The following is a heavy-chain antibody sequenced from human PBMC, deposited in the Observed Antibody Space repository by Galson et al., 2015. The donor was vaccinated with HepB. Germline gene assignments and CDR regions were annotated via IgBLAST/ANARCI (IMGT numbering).Heavy chain of an antibody. J-gene: IGHJ4*02. V-gene: IGHV3-30*02. CDR1: GFTFSSYG. Sequence: SLRLSCAASGFTFSSYGMHWVRQAPGKGLEWVAFIRYDGSNKYYADSVKGRFTISRDNSKNTLYLQMNSLRAEDTAVYYCAKERDSIVVVVEETPGYYFDYWGQGTLVTVSS. CDR3: AKERDSIVVVVEETPGYYFDY. D-gene: IGHD2-15*01. CDR2: IRYDGSNK.